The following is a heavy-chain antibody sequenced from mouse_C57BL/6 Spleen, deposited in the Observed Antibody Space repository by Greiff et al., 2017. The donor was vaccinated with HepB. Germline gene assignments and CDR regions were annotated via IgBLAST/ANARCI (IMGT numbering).Heavy chain of an antibody. D-gene: IGHD2-2*01. V-gene: IGHV1-81*01. CDR3: ARGVIWGYDY. CDR1: GYTFTSYG. CDR2: IYPRSGNT. J-gene: IGHJ2*01. Sequence: QVHVKQSGAELARPGASVKLSCKASGYTFTSYGIRWVKQRTGQGLEWIGEIYPRSGNTYYNEKFKGKATLTADKSSSTGYMELRSLTSEDTAVYYCARGVIWGYDYWGQGTTLSVSS.